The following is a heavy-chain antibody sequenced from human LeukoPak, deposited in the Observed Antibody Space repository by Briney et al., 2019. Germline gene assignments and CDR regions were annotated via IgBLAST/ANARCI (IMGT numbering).Heavy chain of an antibody. J-gene: IGHJ3*02. D-gene: IGHD2-15*01. V-gene: IGHV4-4*02. CDR3: ARVNGGTGSDAFDI. CDR1: GGSISSSNW. Sequence: SETLSLTCAVSGGSISSSNWWSWVRQPPGKGLEWIGEIYHSGSTNYNPSLKSRVTISVDTSKNQFSLKLSSVTAADTAVYYCARVNGGTGSDAFDIWGQGTMVTVSS. CDR2: IYHSGST.